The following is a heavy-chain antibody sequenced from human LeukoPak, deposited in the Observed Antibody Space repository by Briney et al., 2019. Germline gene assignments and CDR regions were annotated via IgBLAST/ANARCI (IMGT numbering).Heavy chain of an antibody. CDR3: ARDSHYYDSSGYYFWWFDP. D-gene: IGHD3-22*01. CDR2: IYHSGST. CDR1: GYSISSSYY. V-gene: IGHV4-38-2*02. J-gene: IGHJ5*02. Sequence: SETLSLTCTVSGYSISSSYYWGWIRQPPGKGLEWIGSIYHSGSTSYNPSLKSRVTISVDTSKNQFSLKLSSVTAADTAVYYCARDSHYYDSSGYYFWWFDPWGQGTLVTVSS.